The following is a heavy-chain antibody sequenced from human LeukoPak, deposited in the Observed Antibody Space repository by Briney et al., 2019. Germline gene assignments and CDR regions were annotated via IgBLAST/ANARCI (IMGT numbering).Heavy chain of an antibody. J-gene: IGHJ4*02. CDR3: ASQTYYYGSGSLDY. V-gene: IGHV4-34*01. Sequence: SETLSFTCAVYGGSFSGYYWSWIRQLPGKGLEWIGEINPSGSTNYNPSLKSRVTISVDTSKNQFSLKLSSVTAADTAVYYCASQTYYYGSGSLDYWGQGTLVTVSS. CDR2: INPSGST. D-gene: IGHD3-10*01. CDR1: GGSFSGYY.